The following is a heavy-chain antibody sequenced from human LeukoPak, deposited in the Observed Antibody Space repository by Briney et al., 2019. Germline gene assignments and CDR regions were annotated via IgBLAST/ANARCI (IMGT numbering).Heavy chain of an antibody. CDR1: GGSFSGYY. J-gene: IGHJ6*03. D-gene: IGHD3-10*01. CDR3: ASSGSLLWFGELYPYYMDV. V-gene: IGHV4-34*01. Sequence: PSETLSLTCAVYGGSFSGYYWSWIRQPPGKGLEWIGEINHSGSTNYNLSLKSRVTISVDTSKNQFSLKLSSVTAADTAVYYCASSGSLLWFGELYPYYMDVWGKGTTVTISS. CDR2: INHSGST.